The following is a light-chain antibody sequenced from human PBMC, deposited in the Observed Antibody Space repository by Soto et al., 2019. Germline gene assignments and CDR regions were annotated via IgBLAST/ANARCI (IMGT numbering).Light chain of an antibody. CDR3: AAWDDSLNVYV. CDR2: TNN. CDR1: SSSIGSNS. V-gene: IGLV1-44*01. J-gene: IGLJ1*01. Sequence: QSVLTQPPSASGTPGQRVTISCSGSSSSIGSNSVNWYQQLPRTAPKVLIYTNNQLPSGVPDRFSGSKSGTSASLAISGLQSEDEADYYCAAWDDSLNVYVFGTGTKLTVL.